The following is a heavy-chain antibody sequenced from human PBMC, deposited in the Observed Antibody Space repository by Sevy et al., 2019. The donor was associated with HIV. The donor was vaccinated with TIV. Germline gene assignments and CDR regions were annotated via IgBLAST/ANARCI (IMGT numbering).Heavy chain of an antibody. Sequence: GGSLRLSCAASGFTFNRYWMSWVRQAPGKGLQWVANIKLDGSEKYYLDSVRGRFTISRDNAKNSLYLQMNSLRAEDTAVYYCARDCNSATCLWGLDVWCLGTTVTVSS. CDR2: IKLDGSEK. D-gene: IGHD1-26*01. CDR1: GFTFNRYW. V-gene: IGHV3-7*03. CDR3: ARDCNSATCLWGLDV. J-gene: IGHJ6*02.